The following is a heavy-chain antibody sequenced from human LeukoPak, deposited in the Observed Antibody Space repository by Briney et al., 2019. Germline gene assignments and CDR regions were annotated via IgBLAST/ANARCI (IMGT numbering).Heavy chain of an antibody. CDR2: IHYNGIT. V-gene: IGHV4-59*08. CDR3: ARHISSGGTYAHFDY. D-gene: IGHD1-26*01. CDR1: GSMYNYY. Sequence: PSETLSLTCTVSGSMYNYYWSWIRQPPGKGLEWIGYIHYNGITNYNPSLKSRVTMSLDTSKNQVSLKLNSVTAADTAVYYCARHISSGGTYAHFDYWGQGTLVTVSS. J-gene: IGHJ4*02.